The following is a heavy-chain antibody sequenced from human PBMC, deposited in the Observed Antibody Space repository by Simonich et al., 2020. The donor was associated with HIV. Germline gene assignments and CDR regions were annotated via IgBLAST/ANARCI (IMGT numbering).Heavy chain of an antibody. CDR3: ATVSRSWSRDGPFFDY. Sequence: QVQLVQSGAEVKKPGASVKVSCKVSGYTLTELSMHWVRQAPGKGLEWMGGLDPEDGETIYAQKFQGRVTMTEDTSTDTAYMELSSLRSEDTAVYYCATVSRSWSRDGPFFDYWGQGTLVTVSS. V-gene: IGHV1-24*01. CDR1: GYTLTELS. CDR2: LDPEDGET. J-gene: IGHJ4*02. D-gene: IGHD6-13*01.